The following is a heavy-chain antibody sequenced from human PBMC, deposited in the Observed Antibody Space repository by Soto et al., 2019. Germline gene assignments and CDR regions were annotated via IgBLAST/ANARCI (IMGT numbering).Heavy chain of an antibody. CDR2: IYWNDDK. Sequence: QITLKESGPTLVNPTQPLTLTCTFSGFSLSTSGVGVGWIRQPPGKALEWLALIYWNDDKRYSPSLKSRLTITKDTSKNQVVLTMTNMDPVDTATYYCAHRRSIAVAGINGWYFDLWGRGTLVTVSS. J-gene: IGHJ2*01. D-gene: IGHD6-19*01. CDR1: GFSLSTSGVG. CDR3: AHRRSIAVAGINGWYFDL. V-gene: IGHV2-5*01.